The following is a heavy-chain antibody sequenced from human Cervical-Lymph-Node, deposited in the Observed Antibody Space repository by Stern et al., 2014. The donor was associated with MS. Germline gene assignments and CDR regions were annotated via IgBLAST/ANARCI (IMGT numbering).Heavy chain of an antibody. J-gene: IGHJ4*02. CDR1: GFTFSSYG. D-gene: IGHD4-11*01. Sequence: QVQLVESGGGVVQPGRSLRLSCAASGFTFSSYGMHWVRQAPGKGLEWVAGISDDGSNQYYADSVKGRFTISRDNSKNTLYLQMNSLRAEDTAVYYCAKKMTTVNSYFDYWGQGTLVTVSS. CDR2: ISDDGSNQ. CDR3: AKKMTTVNSYFDY. V-gene: IGHV3-30*18.